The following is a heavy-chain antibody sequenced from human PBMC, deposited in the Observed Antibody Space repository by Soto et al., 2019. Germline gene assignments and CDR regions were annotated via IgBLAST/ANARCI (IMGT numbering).Heavy chain of an antibody. Sequence: EVQLVESGGGLVKPGGSLRLSCAASGFTFSSYSMNWVRQAPGKGLEWVSSISSSSSYIYYADSLKGRFTISRDNAKNSLYLQMNSLRAEDTAVYYCAREVDTAMVHYGMDVWGQGTTVTVSS. CDR3: AREVDTAMVHYGMDV. D-gene: IGHD5-18*01. CDR2: ISSSSSYI. V-gene: IGHV3-21*01. J-gene: IGHJ6*02. CDR1: GFTFSSYS.